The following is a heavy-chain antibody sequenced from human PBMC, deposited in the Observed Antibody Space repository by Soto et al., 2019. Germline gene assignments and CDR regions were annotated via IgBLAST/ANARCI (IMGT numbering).Heavy chain of an antibody. J-gene: IGHJ6*02. V-gene: IGHV4-31*03. D-gene: IGHD6-6*01. CDR3: ARDRASRRDTRGYYYYGMDV. Sequence: SETLSLTCTVSGGSISSGGYYWSWIRQHPGKGLEWIGYIYYSGSTYYNPSLKSRVTISVDTSKNQFSLKLSSVTAADTAVYYCARDRASRRDTRGYYYYGMDVWGQGTTVTVSS. CDR1: GGSISSGGYY. CDR2: IYYSGST.